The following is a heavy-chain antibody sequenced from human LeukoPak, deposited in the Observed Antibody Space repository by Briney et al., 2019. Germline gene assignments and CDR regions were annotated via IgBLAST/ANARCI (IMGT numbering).Heavy chain of an antibody. V-gene: IGHV4-61*02. D-gene: IGHD1-26*01. J-gene: IGHJ4*02. CDR1: GGSIISGSYY. CDR3: ARVSVAATNSFDY. Sequence: SQTLSLTCTVSGGSIISGSYYWSWIRQPAGKGLEWIGRIYASGSANCNPSLKSRVTMSVDTSKNQFSLKLSSVTAADTAVYYCARVSVAATNSFDYWGQGTLVTVPS. CDR2: IYASGSA.